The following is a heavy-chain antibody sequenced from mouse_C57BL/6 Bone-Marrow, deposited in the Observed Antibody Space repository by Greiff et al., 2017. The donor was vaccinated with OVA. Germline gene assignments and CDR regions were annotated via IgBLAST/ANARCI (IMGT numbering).Heavy chain of an antibody. CDR2: IHPNSGST. CDR3: ARRGGSSYFDY. CDR1: GYTFTSYW. J-gene: IGHJ2*01. V-gene: IGHV1-64*01. Sequence: QVRLQQPGAELVKPGASVKLSCKASGYTFTSYWMHWVKQRPGQGLEWIGMIHPNSGSTNYNEKFKSKATLTVDKSSSTAYMQLSSLTSEDSAVYYCARRGGSSYFDYWGQGTTLTVSS. D-gene: IGHD1-1*01.